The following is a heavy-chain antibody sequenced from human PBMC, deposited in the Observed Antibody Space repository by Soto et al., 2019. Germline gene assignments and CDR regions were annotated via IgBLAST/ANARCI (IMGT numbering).Heavy chain of an antibody. CDR3: ARDNSNGDYLSGAPDY. CDR2: INPSGGST. CDR1: GYTFTSYY. J-gene: IGHJ4*02. Sequence: GASVKVSCKASGYTFTSYYMHWVRQAPGQGLEWMGIINPSGGSTSYAQKFQGRVTMTRDTSTSTVYMELSSLRSEDTAVYYCARDNSNGDYLSGAPDYWGQGTLVTVSS. V-gene: IGHV1-46*03. D-gene: IGHD4-17*01.